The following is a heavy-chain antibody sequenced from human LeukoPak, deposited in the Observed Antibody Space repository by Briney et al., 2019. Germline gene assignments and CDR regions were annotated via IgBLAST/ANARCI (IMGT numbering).Heavy chain of an antibody. Sequence: PGGSLRLSCAASGFTFSSYGMHWVRQAPGKGLEWVAFIRYDGSNKYYADSVKGRFTISRDNSKNTLYLQMNSLRAEDTAVYYCARGYDFWSGEGLNWFDPWGQGTLVTVSS. V-gene: IGHV3-30*02. CDR1: GFTFSSYG. CDR2: IRYDGSNK. J-gene: IGHJ5*02. D-gene: IGHD3-3*01. CDR3: ARGYDFWSGEGLNWFDP.